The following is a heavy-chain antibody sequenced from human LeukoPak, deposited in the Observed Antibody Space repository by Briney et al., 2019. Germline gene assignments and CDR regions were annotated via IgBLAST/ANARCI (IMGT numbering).Heavy chain of an antibody. CDR2: IKQDGSEK. CDR3: ASPPIYCSSTSCSQDAFDI. CDR1: GFTFSSYW. D-gene: IGHD2-2*01. V-gene: IGHV3-7*01. J-gene: IGHJ3*02. Sequence: PGGSLRLSCAASGFTFSSYWMSWVRQAPGKGLEWVANIKQDGSEKYNVDSVKGRFTISRDNAKNSLYLQMNSLRAEDTAVYYCASPPIYCSSTSCSQDAFDIWGQGTMVTVSS.